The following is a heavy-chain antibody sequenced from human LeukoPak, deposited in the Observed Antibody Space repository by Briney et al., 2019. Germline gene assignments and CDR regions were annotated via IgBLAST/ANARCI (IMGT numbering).Heavy chain of an antibody. D-gene: IGHD2-2*01. CDR1: GFTFSSYG. CDR2: IWYDGSNK. J-gene: IGHJ6*02. Sequence: GRSLRLSCAASGFTFSSYGMHWVRQAPGKGLEWVAVIWYDGSNKYYADSVKGRFTISRDNSKNTLYLQMNSLRAEDTAVYYCARATGGVPAATIYYYYGMDVWGQGTTVTVSS. CDR3: ARATGGVPAATIYYYYGMDV. V-gene: IGHV3-33*01.